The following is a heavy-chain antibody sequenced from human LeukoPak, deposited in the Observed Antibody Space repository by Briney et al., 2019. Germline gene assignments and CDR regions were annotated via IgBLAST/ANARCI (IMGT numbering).Heavy chain of an antibody. CDR3: AKDPFPGSYYFDY. J-gene: IGHJ4*02. V-gene: IGHV3-23*01. D-gene: IGHD1-26*01. CDR1: GFTVTDYD. Sequence: PGGSLRLSCTPSGFTVTDYDMHWVRQAPGKGLEWVSTMPNTDWGTQYGDSVRGRFAISRDNSKNTLYLQMNSLRAEDTAVYYCAKDPFPGSYYFDYWGQGTLVTASS. CDR2: MPNTDWGT.